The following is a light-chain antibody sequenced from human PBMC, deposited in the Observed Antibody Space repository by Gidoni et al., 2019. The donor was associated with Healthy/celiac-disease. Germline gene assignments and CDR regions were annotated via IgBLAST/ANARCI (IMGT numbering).Light chain of an antibody. Sequence: EIVLTQSPGTLSLSPGERATLSCRASQSVSSSYLAWYQQKPGQAPRLLIYGASSRATGIPDRFSGSGSGTDFTLTISRLEPEDFAVYYCQQYGSFPGTFGQXTRLEIK. CDR1: QSVSSSY. CDR3: QQYGSFPGT. V-gene: IGKV3-20*01. CDR2: GAS. J-gene: IGKJ5*01.